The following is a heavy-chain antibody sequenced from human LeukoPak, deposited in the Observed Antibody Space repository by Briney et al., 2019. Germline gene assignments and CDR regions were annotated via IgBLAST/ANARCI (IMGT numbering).Heavy chain of an antibody. J-gene: IGHJ4*02. CDR3: ARLSAYYYDSSGTVDY. Sequence: PSQTLSLTCTVSGGSISSGSYYWSWIRQPAGKGLEWIGHIYTSGSTNYNPSLKSRVTISLDTSKKQFSLKVSSVTAADTAVYYCARLSAYYYDSSGTVDYWGQGTLVTVSS. CDR1: GGSISSGSYY. D-gene: IGHD3-22*01. V-gene: IGHV4-61*09. CDR2: IYTSGST.